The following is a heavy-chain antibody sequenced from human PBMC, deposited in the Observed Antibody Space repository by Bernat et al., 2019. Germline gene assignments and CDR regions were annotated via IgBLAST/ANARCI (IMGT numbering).Heavy chain of an antibody. V-gene: IGHV4-31*03. CDR2: IYYSGST. J-gene: IGHJ4*02. Sequence: QVQLQESGPGLVKPSQTLSLTCTVSGGSISSGGYYWSWIRQHPGKGLEWIGYIYYSGSTYYNPSLKSRVTISVDTSKNQFSLKPSSVTAADTAVYYCARALVGYCTGGVCYPPSHYFDYWGQGTLVTVSS. CDR1: GGSISSGGYY. CDR3: ARALVGYCTGGVCYPPSHYFDY. D-gene: IGHD2-8*02.